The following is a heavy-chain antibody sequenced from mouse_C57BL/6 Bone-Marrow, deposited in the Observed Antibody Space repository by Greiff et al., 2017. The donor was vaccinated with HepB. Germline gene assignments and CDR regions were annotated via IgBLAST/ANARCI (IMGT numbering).Heavy chain of an antibody. Sequence: QVQLQQSGAELARPGASVKMSCKASGYTFTSYTMHWVKQRPGQGLEWIGYINPSSGYTKYNQKFKDKATLTADKTSSTAYMQLSSLTSEDSAVYYCARSLYYYGSSYLDYWGQGTSVTVSS. V-gene: IGHV1-4*01. CDR1: GYTFTSYT. D-gene: IGHD1-1*01. CDR3: ARSLYYYGSSYLDY. CDR2: INPSSGYT. J-gene: IGHJ4*01.